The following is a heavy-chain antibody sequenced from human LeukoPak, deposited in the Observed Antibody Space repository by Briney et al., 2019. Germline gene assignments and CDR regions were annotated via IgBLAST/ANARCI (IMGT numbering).Heavy chain of an antibody. CDR1: GYTFTSYG. CDR2: ISTYNGYA. V-gene: IGHV1-18*01. J-gene: IGHJ6*04. Sequence: ASVKVSCKASGYTFTSYGISWVRQAPGQGLEWMGWISTYNGYANYAQKLQGRVTMTTETSTSTAYMELRSLRSDDTAVHYCARNSSDWYGYMDVWGKGTTVTVSS. D-gene: IGHD6-19*01. CDR3: ARNSSDWYGYMDV.